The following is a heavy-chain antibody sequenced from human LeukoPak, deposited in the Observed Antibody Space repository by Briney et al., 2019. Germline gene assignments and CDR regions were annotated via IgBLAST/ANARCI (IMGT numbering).Heavy chain of an antibody. CDR1: GGSFSGYY. Sequence: SETLSLTCAVYGGSFSGYYWSWIRQPPGKGLEWIGEIKHSGSTNYNPSLKSRVTISVDTSKNQFSLKLSSVTAADTAVYYCARHLYGMDVWGQGTTVTVSS. J-gene: IGHJ6*02. CDR3: ARHLYGMDV. V-gene: IGHV4-34*01. CDR2: IKHSGST.